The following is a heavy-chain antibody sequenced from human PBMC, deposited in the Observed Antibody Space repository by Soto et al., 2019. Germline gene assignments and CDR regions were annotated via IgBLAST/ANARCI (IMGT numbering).Heavy chain of an antibody. D-gene: IGHD3-9*01. CDR1: GYTFTSYG. CDR3: ARGGDTYDILTGYYRRRNWFDP. V-gene: IGHV1-18*01. Sequence: QVQLVQSGAEVKKPGASVKVSCKASGYTFTSYGISWVRQAPGQGLEWMGWISAYNGNTNYAQKLQGRVTMTTDTSPSTAYMELRSLRSDDTAVYYCARGGDTYDILTGYYRRRNWFDPWGQGTLVTVSS. CDR2: ISAYNGNT. J-gene: IGHJ5*02.